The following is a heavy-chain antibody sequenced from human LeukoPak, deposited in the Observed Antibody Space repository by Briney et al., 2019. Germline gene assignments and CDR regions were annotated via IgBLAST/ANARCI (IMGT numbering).Heavy chain of an antibody. D-gene: IGHD5-18*01. V-gene: IGHV4-31*03. Sequence: SQTLSLTCTVSGGSISSGGYSWSWIRQHPGKGLEWIGYIYYSGSTYYNPSLKSRVTISVDTSKNQFSLKLSSVTAADTAVYYCATTRGYSYGYCFDYWGQGTLVTVSS. CDR3: ATTRGYSYGYCFDY. CDR1: GGSISSGGYS. CDR2: IYYSGST. J-gene: IGHJ4*02.